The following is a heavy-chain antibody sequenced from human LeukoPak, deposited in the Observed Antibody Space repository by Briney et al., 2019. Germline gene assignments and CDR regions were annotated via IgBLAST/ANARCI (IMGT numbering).Heavy chain of an antibody. CDR3: TTPVGISDAFDI. J-gene: IGHJ3*02. D-gene: IGHD1-26*01. CDR2: INPNSGGT. V-gene: IGHV1-2*06. CDR1: GGTFSSYA. Sequence: ASAKVSCKASGGTFSSYAISWVRQAPGQGLEWMGRINPNSGGTNYAQKFQGRVTMTRDTSITTAYMELNRLTSDDTAVYYCTTPVGISDAFDIWGQGTMVTVSS.